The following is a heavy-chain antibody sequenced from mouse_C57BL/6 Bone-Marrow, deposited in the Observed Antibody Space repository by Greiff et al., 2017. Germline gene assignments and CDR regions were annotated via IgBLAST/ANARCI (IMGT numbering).Heavy chain of an antibody. CDR1: GFTFSDAW. Sequence: EVKLVESGGGLVQPGGSMKLSCAASGFTFSDAWMDWVRQSPEKGLEWVAEIRNKANNHATYYAESVKGRFTISRDDSKSSVYLQMNSLRAEDTGIYYCTRQRAFNWDDYFDYWGQGTTLTVSS. CDR2: IRNKANNHAT. V-gene: IGHV6-6*01. J-gene: IGHJ2*01. CDR3: TRQRAFNWDDYFDY. D-gene: IGHD4-1*01.